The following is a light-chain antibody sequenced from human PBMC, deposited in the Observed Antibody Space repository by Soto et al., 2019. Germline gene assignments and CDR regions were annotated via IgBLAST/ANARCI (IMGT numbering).Light chain of an antibody. CDR2: GDS. Sequence: QSVLTQPPSVSGSPGQSGTVSCAGVSASIGAGYHVHWYQQLPGAAPKLLIFGDSNRPSGVPDRFSGSKSGTSASLAITGLQADDEADYYCQSSDSRLSGSDVFGTGTKVTVL. CDR3: QSSDSRLSGSDV. V-gene: IGLV1-40*01. CDR1: SASIGAGYH. J-gene: IGLJ1*01.